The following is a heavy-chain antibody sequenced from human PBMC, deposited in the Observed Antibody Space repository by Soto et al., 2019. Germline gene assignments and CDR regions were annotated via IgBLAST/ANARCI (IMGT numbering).Heavy chain of an antibody. CDR2: IDNDGNSP. J-gene: IGHJ5*02. Sequence: EGQLVESGGGLVQPGESLRLSCAASGFTFSSYWMHWVRQVPGKGLVWVSRIDNDGNSPAYADSVKGRFTISRDNAKNTVYLQMNSLRAEDTAMYYCVRDRPHSWFDPWGQGTLVTVSS. V-gene: IGHV3-74*01. CDR1: GFTFSSYW. CDR3: VRDRPHSWFDP.